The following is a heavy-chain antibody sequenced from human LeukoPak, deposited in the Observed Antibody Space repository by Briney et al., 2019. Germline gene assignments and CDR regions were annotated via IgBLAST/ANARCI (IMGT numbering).Heavy chain of an antibody. J-gene: IGHJ4*02. Sequence: SETLSLTCTVSGGSISSYYWSWIRQPPGKGLEWIGYIYYSGSTNYNPSLKSRVTISVDTSKNQFSLKLSSVTAPDTAVYYCAICVQPERYYYASSGYLYELDYWGQGHLVTVS. D-gene: IGHD3-22*01. CDR3: AICVQPERYYYASSGYLYELDY. CDR1: GGSISSYY. V-gene: IGHV4-59*01. CDR2: IYYSGST.